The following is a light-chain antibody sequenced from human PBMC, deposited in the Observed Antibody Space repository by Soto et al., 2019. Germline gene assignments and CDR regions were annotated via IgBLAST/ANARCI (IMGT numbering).Light chain of an antibody. J-gene: IGKJ1*01. CDR3: QQYCCSPRT. CDR1: QSVNSND. V-gene: IGKV3-20*01. Sequence: EIVLTQSPGTLSLSPGERATLSCRASQSVNSNDLAWYRQKPGQAPRLLIYGASRRATGIPDRFSGSGSGTDFTLTISRLEPEDFAVYYCQQYCCSPRTFGQGTKVEIK. CDR2: GAS.